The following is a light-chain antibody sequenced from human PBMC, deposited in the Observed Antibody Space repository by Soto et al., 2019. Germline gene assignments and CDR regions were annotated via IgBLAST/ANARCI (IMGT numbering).Light chain of an antibody. J-gene: IGKJ4*01. CDR1: QSINGW. Sequence: DIQMTQSPSTLSASVGDRVTITCRAGQSINGWLAWYQQKSGKAPKLLTSEASNLDSGVPSRFSGSGSGTEYVLTISSLQPEDFATYYCQQYDTYSTFGGGTRVE. CDR2: EAS. V-gene: IGKV1-5*01. CDR3: QQYDTYST.